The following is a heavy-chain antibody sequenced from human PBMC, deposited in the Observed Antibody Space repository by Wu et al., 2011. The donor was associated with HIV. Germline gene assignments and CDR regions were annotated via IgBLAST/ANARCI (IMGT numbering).Heavy chain of an antibody. CDR2: INGYNGNA. V-gene: IGHV1-18*01. J-gene: IGHJ6*03. Sequence: SVTVSCKASGYTFTSYGISWVRQAPGQGLEWLGWINGYNGNAHYLQSFQGRVSMTTDSSTSTAYMELNSLRSDDTAVYYCARSGVSAEYYFYYMNDWGKGTTVTVPS. CDR1: GYTFTSYG. CDR3: ARSGVSAEYYFYYMND. D-gene: IGHD2-2*01.